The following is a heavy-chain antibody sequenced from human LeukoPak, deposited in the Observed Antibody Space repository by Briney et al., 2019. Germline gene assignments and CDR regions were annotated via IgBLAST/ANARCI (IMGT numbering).Heavy chain of an antibody. CDR3: ARGGELGFDP. J-gene: IGHJ5*02. Sequence: GGSPRLSCAASGFTFSSYDMHWVRQGIGKGLEWVSGIATAGDTFYAGSVKGRFTISRENGKKSLYLQMNDPRAGDTAVYYCARGGELGFDPWGQGALVTVSS. CDR2: IATAGDT. D-gene: IGHD1-7*01. CDR1: GFTFSSYD. V-gene: IGHV3-13*01.